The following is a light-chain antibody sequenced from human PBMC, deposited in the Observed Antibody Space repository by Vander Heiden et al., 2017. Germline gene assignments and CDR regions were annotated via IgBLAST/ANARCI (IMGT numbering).Light chain of an antibody. CDR2: QDS. J-gene: IGLJ2*01. Sequence: SYALPQPPSVSGSPGQTASITCSGDKLGDKYACWYQQKPGQSPVLVIYQDSKRPSGIPERFSGSNSGNTATLTISGTQAMDEDDYYCQAWDSFVVFGGGTKLTVL. V-gene: IGLV3-1*01. CDR3: QAWDSFVV. CDR1: KLGDKY.